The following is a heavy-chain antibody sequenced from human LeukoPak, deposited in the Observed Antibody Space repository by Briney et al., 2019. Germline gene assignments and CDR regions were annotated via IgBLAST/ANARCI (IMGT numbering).Heavy chain of an antibody. CDR3: ARDYLRLGDG. J-gene: IGHJ4*02. V-gene: IGHV3-48*04. CDR2: ISSDSRTI. CDR1: GFPLSSYA. D-gene: IGHD3-10*02. Sequence: GGSLRLSCAASGFPLSSYAMHWVRQAPGKGLEWVSYISSDSRTIHYAGSVRGRFTISRDNPKNSLSLQMNSLRAEDTAVYYCARDYLRLGDGWGQGTLVIVSS.